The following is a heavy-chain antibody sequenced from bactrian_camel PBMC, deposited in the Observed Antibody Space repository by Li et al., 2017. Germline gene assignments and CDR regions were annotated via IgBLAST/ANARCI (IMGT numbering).Heavy chain of an antibody. J-gene: IGHJ4*01. D-gene: IGHD1*01. CDR1: DDGYSSAC. CDR2: IDADGDT. Sequence: QVQLVESGGGVVQARGSLRLSCAASDDGYSSACMGWFRQAVGKEREGVATIDADGDTTYADSVKGRFTISKDNAKNSVDLQMNSLKPDDTAVYYCAATGQMLSVAGCRTQGTQVTVS. V-gene: IGHV3S53*01.